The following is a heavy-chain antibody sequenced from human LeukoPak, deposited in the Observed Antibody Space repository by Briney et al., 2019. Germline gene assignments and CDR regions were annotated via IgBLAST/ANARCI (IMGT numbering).Heavy chain of an antibody. CDR2: IFHSGSA. Sequence: PSETLSLTCTVSGYSISAGYYWAWIRQPPGKGLEWIGHIFHSGSANHNPSLESRVTISVDTSKNQFSLKLTSVTAADTAIYCCARLVRGVLSPPNPFHIWGQGTMVTVSS. CDR3: ARLVRGVLSPPNPFHI. CDR1: GYSISAGYY. D-gene: IGHD1-26*01. V-gene: IGHV4-38-2*02. J-gene: IGHJ3*02.